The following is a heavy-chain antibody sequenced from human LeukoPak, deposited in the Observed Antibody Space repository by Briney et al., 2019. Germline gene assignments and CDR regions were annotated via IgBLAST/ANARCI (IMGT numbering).Heavy chain of an antibody. CDR3: ARYASGSYYWFDP. Sequence: PSETLSLTCTVSGGSISSTSYHWAWIRQPPGKGLEWIATVYYTGSAYYNPSLKSRVTISVDTSKSQFSLKLSSATTADTALYYCARYASGSYYWFDPLGQGTLVTVSS. V-gene: IGHV4-39*01. J-gene: IGHJ5*02. D-gene: IGHD3-10*01. CDR2: VYYTGSA. CDR1: GGSISSTSYH.